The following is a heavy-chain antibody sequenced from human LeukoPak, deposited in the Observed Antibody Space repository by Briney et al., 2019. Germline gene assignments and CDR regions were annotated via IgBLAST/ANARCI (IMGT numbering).Heavy chain of an antibody. Sequence: GGSLRLSCTASGFTFSGYWMSWVRQAPGKGLEWVANIKQVGSEKYYVDSVKGRFTISRDNAKNSLYLQMTSLRAEDTAVYYCARMGWPYSNYARDWFDPWGQGTLVTVSS. J-gene: IGHJ5*02. D-gene: IGHD4-11*01. CDR3: ARMGWPYSNYARDWFDP. CDR1: GFTFSGYW. V-gene: IGHV3-7*05. CDR2: IKQVGSEK.